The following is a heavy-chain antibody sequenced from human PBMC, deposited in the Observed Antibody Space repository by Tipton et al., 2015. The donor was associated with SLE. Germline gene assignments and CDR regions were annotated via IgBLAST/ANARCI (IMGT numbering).Heavy chain of an antibody. V-gene: IGHV4-59*12. CDR1: GGPISNYY. Sequence: TLSLTCSVSGGPISNYYWSWIRQPPGKGLEWIGYIYYTGNTFYNPSLKSRVTISVDTSKNQFSLKLSSVTAADTAVYYCARDEYRYDATGYHLLGHFDFWGQGTLVTVSS. D-gene: IGHD3-22*01. CDR2: IYYTGNT. CDR3: ARDEYRYDATGYHLLGHFDF. J-gene: IGHJ4*02.